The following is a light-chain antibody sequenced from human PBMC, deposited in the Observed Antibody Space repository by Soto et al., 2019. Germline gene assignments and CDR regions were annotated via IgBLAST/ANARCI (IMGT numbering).Light chain of an antibody. CDR1: SSNIGSNY. CDR2: SYN. CDR3: AAWDASLNGVV. Sequence: QAVVTQPPSASGTPGQRVTISCSGSSSNIGSNYVYWYQQLPGTAPKLLIYSYNQRPSGVPDRFSGSKSGTSTSLAISGLQSEDEADYYCAAWDASLNGVVFGGGTKVTVL. J-gene: IGLJ2*01. V-gene: IGLV1-44*01.